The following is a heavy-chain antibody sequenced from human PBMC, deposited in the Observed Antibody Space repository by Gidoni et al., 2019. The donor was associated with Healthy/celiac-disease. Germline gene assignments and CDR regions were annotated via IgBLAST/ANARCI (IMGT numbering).Heavy chain of an antibody. CDR1: GFTFSSYG. J-gene: IGHJ4*02. Sequence: VQLVGSGGGVVQPGRSLRLSGAAPGFTFSSYGMHWVRQAPGKGLEWVAVISYDGSNKYYADSVKGRFTISRDNSKNTLYLQMNSLRAEDTAVYYCAKEKTGIRPFDYWGQGTLVTVSS. CDR2: ISYDGSNK. D-gene: IGHD1-20*01. V-gene: IGHV3-30*18. CDR3: AKEKTGIRPFDY.